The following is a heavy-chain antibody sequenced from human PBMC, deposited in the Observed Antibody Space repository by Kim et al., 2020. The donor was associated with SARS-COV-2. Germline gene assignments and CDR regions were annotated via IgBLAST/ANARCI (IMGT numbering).Heavy chain of an antibody. D-gene: IGHD1-26*01. CDR1: GFALSDAY. Sequence: GGSLRLSCTASGFALSDAYMTWVRRAPGKGLEWIGRLKGENEGGQVDLATHVKDRFYMSRNDSQNAMFLMMNRLTTDDTATYYCLGASSVFAYWGQGVRVTVSS. J-gene: IGHJ4*02. CDR2: LKGENEGGQV. CDR3: LGASSVFAY. V-gene: IGHV3-15*01.